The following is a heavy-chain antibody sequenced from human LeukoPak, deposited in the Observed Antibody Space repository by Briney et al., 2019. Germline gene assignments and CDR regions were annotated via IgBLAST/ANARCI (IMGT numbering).Heavy chain of an antibody. J-gene: IGHJ4*02. CDR2: IYYSGST. V-gene: IGHV4-39*01. D-gene: IGHD7-27*01. Sequence: PSETLSLTCTVSGGSISSSSYYWGWIRQPPGKGLEWTGSIYYSGSTYYNPSLKSRVTISVDTSKNQFSLKLSSVTAADTAVYYCARHKLANWFHSFDYWGQGTLVTVSS. CDR3: ARHKLANWFHSFDY. CDR1: GGSISSSSYY.